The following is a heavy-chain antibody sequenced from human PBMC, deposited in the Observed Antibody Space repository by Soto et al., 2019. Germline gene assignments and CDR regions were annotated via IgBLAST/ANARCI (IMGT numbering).Heavy chain of an antibody. J-gene: IGHJ3*02. CDR2: ISDSGTGT. D-gene: IGHD3-22*01. V-gene: IGHV3-23*01. CDR1: GFTFSSYA. Sequence: EVQILESGGGLVQPGGSLRLSCAASGFTFSSYAMYWVRQAPGKGLAWVSGISDSGTGTYYADSVKGRFAISRDNSKNTVYLQMKSLRTEDTAVYYCAKDHTVVIRDAFDIWGQGTMVNVSS. CDR3: AKDHTVVIRDAFDI.